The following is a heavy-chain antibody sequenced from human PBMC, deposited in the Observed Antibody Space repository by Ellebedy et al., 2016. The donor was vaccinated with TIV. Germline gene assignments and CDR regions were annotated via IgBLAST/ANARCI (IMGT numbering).Heavy chain of an antibody. Sequence: SXXASGGTFSSYAMSWVRQVPGKGLEWVSTISGSGGATYYADSVKGRFTISRDNSKNTLHLQMNSLRAEDTAVFHCAKHLGGVRAFDLWGQGTMVTVSS. CDR3: AKHLGGVRAFDL. CDR2: ISGSGGAT. J-gene: IGHJ3*01. D-gene: IGHD3-16*01. V-gene: IGHV3-23*01. CDR1: GGTFSSYA.